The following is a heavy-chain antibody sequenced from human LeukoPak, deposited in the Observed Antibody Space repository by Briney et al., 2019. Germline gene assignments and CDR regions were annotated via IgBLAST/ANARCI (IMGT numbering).Heavy chain of an antibody. V-gene: IGHV4-59*01. CDR1: GGSISSYY. Sequence: SETLSLTCTVSGGSISSYYWSWIRQPPGKGLEWIGYIYYSGSTNYNPSLKSRVTISVDTSKNQFSLKLSSVTAADTAVYYCARTAPGTQYFDYWGQGTLVTVSS. CDR2: IYYSGST. CDR3: ARTAPGTQYFDY. J-gene: IGHJ4*02. D-gene: IGHD1-1*01.